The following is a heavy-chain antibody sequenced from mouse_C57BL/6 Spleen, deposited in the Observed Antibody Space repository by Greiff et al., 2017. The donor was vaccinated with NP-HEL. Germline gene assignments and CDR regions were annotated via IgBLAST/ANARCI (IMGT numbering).Heavy chain of an antibody. CDR2: IDPSDSYT. Sequence: VQLQQPGAELVRPGTSVKLSCKASGYTFTSYWMHWVKQRPGQGLEWIGVIDPSDSYTNYNQKFKGKATLTVDTSSSTAYMQLSSLTSEDSAVYYCARYYGSSHWYFDVWGTGTTVTVSS. D-gene: IGHD1-1*01. J-gene: IGHJ1*03. CDR3: ARYYGSSHWYFDV. V-gene: IGHV1-59*01. CDR1: GYTFTSYW.